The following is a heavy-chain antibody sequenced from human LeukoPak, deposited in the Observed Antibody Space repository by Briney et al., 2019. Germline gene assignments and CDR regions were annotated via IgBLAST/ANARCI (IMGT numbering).Heavy chain of an antibody. CDR1: GGSFSGYY. V-gene: IGHV4-34*01. CDR3: ASRRGYTLDY. J-gene: IGHJ4*02. D-gene: IGHD5-18*01. CDR2: INHSGST. Sequence: SETLSLTCAVYGGSFSGYYWSWIRQPPGKGLEWIGEINHSGSTNYNPSLKSRVTISVDTSKNQFSLKLSSVTAADTAVYYCASRRGYTLDYWGQGTLVTVSS.